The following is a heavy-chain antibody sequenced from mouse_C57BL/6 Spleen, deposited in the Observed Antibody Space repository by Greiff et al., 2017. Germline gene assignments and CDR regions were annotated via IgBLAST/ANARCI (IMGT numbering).Heavy chain of an antibody. CDR3: ARDRGQLRLRKVAIMDY. J-gene: IGHJ4*01. CDR2: ISDGGSYT. CDR1: GFTFSSYA. Sequence: EVKLMESGGGLVKPGGSLKLSCAASGFTFSSYAMSWVRQTPEKRLEWVATISDGGSYTYYPDNVKGRFTISRDNAKNNLYLQMSHLKSEDTAMYYCARDRGQLRLRKVAIMDYWGQGTSVTVSS. D-gene: IGHD3-2*02. V-gene: IGHV5-4*01.